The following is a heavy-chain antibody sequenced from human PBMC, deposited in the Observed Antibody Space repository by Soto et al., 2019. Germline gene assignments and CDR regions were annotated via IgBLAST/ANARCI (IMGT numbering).Heavy chain of an antibody. CDR3: AKEVGATHY. Sequence: QVQLVESGGGVVQPGRSLRLSCAASGFTFSSYGMHWVRQAPGKGLEWVAVISYDGSNKYYADSVKGRFTISRDNSKNTLYLQMNSLRAEDTAVYYCAKEVGATHYWGQGTLVTVSS. CDR1: GFTFSSYG. D-gene: IGHD1-26*01. CDR2: ISYDGSNK. V-gene: IGHV3-30*18. J-gene: IGHJ4*02.